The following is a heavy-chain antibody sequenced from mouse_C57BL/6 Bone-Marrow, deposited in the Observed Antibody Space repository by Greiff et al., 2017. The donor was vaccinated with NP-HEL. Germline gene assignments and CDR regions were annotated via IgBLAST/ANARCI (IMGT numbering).Heavy chain of an antibody. CDR1: GYAFSSYW. D-gene: IGHD3-2*02. Sequence: VQLQESGAELVKPGASVKISCKASGYAFSSYWMNWVKQRPGKGLEWIGQIYPGDGDTNYNGKFKGKATLTADKSSSTAYMQLSSLTSEDSAVYFCARQLRLRLFDYWGQGTTLTVSS. CDR2: IYPGDGDT. V-gene: IGHV1-80*01. CDR3: ARQLRLRLFDY. J-gene: IGHJ2*01.